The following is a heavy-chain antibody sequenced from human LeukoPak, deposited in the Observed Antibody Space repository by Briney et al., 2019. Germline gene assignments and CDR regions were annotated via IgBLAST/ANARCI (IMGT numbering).Heavy chain of an antibody. V-gene: IGHV1-18*01. CDR3: ASSPGIAARGAFDI. D-gene: IGHD6-6*01. CDR2: ISAYNGNT. Sequence: ASVKVSCKASGYTFTSYGISWVRQAPGQGLEWMGWISAYNGNTNYAQKLQGRVTMTTDTSTSTAYMELRSLRSDDTAVYYCASSPGIAARGAFDIWGQGTMVTVSS. CDR1: GYTFTSYG. J-gene: IGHJ3*02.